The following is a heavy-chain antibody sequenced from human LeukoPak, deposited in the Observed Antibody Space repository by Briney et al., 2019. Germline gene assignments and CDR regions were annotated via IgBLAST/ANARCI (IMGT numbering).Heavy chain of an antibody. CDR3: ARQGGGSYFSLIQKHFDY. CDR2: IYYSGST. CDR1: GVSISSSSYY. V-gene: IGHV4-39*01. J-gene: IGHJ4*02. Sequence: SETLSLTCTVSGVSISSSSYYWGWIPQPPGKGLEWIGSIYYSGSTYYNPSLKSRVTISVDTSKNQFSLKLSSVTAADTAVYYCARQGGGSYFSLIQKHFDYWGQGTLVTVSS. D-gene: IGHD1-26*01.